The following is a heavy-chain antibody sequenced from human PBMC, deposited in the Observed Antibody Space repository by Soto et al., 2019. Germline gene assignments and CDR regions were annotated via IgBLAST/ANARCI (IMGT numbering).Heavy chain of an antibody. V-gene: IGHV4-31*03. CDR3: AKAHYDYGAFDI. D-gene: IGHD3-10*01. Sequence: SETLSLTCTVSGGSISSGGYYWSWIRQHPGKGLEWIGYIYYSGSTYYNPSLKSRVTISVDTSKNQFSLKLSSVTAADTAVYYCAKAHYDYGAFDIWGQGTMVTVSS. J-gene: IGHJ3*02. CDR2: IYYSGST. CDR1: GGSISSGGYY.